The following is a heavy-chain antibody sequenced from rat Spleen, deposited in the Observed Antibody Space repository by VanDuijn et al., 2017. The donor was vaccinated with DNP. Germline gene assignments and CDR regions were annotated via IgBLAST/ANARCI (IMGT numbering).Heavy chain of an antibody. CDR1: GYSVTRNY. D-gene: IGHD1-2*01. J-gene: IGHJ2*01. CDR3: ARRQHDYFDY. V-gene: IGHV3-3*01. Sequence: EVQLQESGPGLVKPSQSLSLTCSVTGYSVTRNYWGWIRKFPGHKLEWMGYINSAGSTNYNPSLKGRISITSDTSKNQFFLQVNSVTTEDTATYYCARRQHDYFDYWGQGVMVTVSS. CDR2: INSAGST.